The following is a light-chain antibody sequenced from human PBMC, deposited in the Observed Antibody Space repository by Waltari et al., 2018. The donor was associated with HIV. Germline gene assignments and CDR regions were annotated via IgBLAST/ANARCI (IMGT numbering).Light chain of an antibody. CDR1: SSYVDTF. J-gene: IGLJ1*01. CDR3: CSHAGNFIFA. CDR2: DVN. V-gene: IGLV2-11*01. Sequence: QSALTQPHSVSGSPGQSLTISCTGTSSYVDTFVSWYQQHPGKAPKVNIYDVNKRPSGVPCRCSGSKSGNTAFLTISGLQAEEEAEYHCCSHAGNFIFAFGSGTKVTVL.